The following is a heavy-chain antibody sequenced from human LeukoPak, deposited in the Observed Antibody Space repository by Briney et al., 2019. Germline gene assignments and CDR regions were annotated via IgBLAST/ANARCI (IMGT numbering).Heavy chain of an antibody. D-gene: IGHD6-13*01. Sequence: GGSLRLSCAASGLTFSSHWMHWVRQAPGKGLVWVSRITNDGSSTTYADSVKGRFTISRDNSKNTLYLQMNSLRAEDTAVYYCASGYSSSWINDYWGQGTLVTVSS. CDR2: ITNDGSST. J-gene: IGHJ4*02. CDR1: GLTFSSHW. CDR3: ASGYSSSWINDY. V-gene: IGHV3-74*01.